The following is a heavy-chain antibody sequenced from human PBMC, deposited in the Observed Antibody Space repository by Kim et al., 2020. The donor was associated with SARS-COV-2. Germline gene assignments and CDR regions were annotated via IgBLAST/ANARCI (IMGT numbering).Heavy chain of an antibody. J-gene: IGHJ6*02. D-gene: IGHD5-18*01. Sequence: GSLRLSCAASGFTFSSYALHWVRQAPGKGLEWVAVISYDGSNKYYADSVKGRFTISRDNSKNTLYLQMNSLRAEDTAVYYCARERRSYGYYYYGMDVWGQGTTVTVSS. CDR1: GFTFSSYA. CDR3: ARERRSYGYYYYGMDV. CDR2: ISYDGSNK. V-gene: IGHV3-30*04.